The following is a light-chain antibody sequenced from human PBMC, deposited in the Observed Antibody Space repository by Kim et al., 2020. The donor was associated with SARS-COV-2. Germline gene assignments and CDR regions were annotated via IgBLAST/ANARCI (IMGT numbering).Light chain of an antibody. CDR1: SSNIGSNY. V-gene: IGLV1-47*02. Sequence: QSVLTQPPSASGTPGQRVTISCSGSSSNIGSNYVYWYQQLPGTAPKLLIYSNNQRPSGVPARFSGSKSGTSASLAISGLRSEDEADYYCAAWDDSLSGWVFGGGTQLTVL. J-gene: IGLJ3*02. CDR2: SNN. CDR3: AAWDDSLSGWV.